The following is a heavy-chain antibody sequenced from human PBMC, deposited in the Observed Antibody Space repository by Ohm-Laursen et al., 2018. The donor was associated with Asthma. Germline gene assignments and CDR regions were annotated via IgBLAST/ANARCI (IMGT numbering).Heavy chain of an antibody. Sequence: SLRLSCSTSGFTFSSYGMHWVRQAPGKGLEWVAVISYDGSNKYYADSVKGRFTISRDNSKNTLYLQMNSLRDEDTALYYCAKALVGAPLYYHYYGMDVWGQGTTVTVSS. V-gene: IGHV3-30*18. J-gene: IGHJ6*02. D-gene: IGHD1-26*01. CDR2: ISYDGSNK. CDR3: AKALVGAPLYYHYYGMDV. CDR1: GFTFSSYG.